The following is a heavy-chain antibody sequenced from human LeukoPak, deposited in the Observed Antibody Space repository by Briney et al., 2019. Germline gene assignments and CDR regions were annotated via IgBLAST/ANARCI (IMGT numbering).Heavy chain of an antibody. CDR1: GFTFSTHS. CDR2: IKPDGSGK. Sequence: GGSLRLSCAASGFTFSTHSMYWVRQAPGKGPEWVANIKPDGSGKYYVDSVKGRFTISRDNAENSLFLHMNSLRAEDTAVYYCARCAVAAAGDYWGRGTLVTVSS. J-gene: IGHJ4*02. D-gene: IGHD6-13*01. CDR3: ARCAVAAAGDY. V-gene: IGHV3-7*01.